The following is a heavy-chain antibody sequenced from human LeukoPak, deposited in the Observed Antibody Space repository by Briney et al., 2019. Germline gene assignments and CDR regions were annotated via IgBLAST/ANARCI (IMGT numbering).Heavy chain of an antibody. CDR2: ISGGSSTI. CDR1: GFTFSIYS. CDR3: ATSNDYDLLNWFDP. D-gene: IGHD3-3*01. Sequence: PGGSLRLSCAASGFTFSIYSMNWVRQSPGKGLEWVSYISGGSSTIYYADSVKGRFTISRDNAKNSLYLQMNSLRAEDTAVYYCATSNDYDLLNWFDPWGQGNLVTVCS. V-gene: IGHV3-48*04. J-gene: IGHJ5*02.